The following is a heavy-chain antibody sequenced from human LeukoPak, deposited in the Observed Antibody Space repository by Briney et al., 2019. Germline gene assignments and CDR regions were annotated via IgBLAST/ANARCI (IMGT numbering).Heavy chain of an antibody. CDR1: GYTFTSYD. D-gene: IGHD6-13*01. V-gene: IGHV1-8*01. J-gene: IGHJ6*02. CDR2: MNPNSGNT. CDR3: ARAGYSSSWGYYYYYYGMDV. Sequence: ASVKVSCKASGYTFTSYDINWVRQATGQGLEWMGWMNPNSGNTGYAQKFQGRVTMTRNTSISTAYMELSSLRSEDTAVYYCARAGYSSSWGYYYYYYGMDVWGQGTTVTVSS.